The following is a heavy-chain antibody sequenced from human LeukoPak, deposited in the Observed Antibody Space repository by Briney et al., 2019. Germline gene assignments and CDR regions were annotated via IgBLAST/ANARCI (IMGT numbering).Heavy chain of an antibody. CDR2: IYPGDSDT. Sequence: GESLKISCKGSGYRFTSYWIGWVRQMPGKGLEWMGIIYPGDSDTRYSPSFQGQVTISADKSISTAYLQRSSLKASDTAMYYCARQGVGDGYNYDYWGQGTLVTVSS. J-gene: IGHJ4*02. V-gene: IGHV5-51*01. CDR3: ARQGVGDGYNYDY. D-gene: IGHD5-24*01. CDR1: GYRFTSYW.